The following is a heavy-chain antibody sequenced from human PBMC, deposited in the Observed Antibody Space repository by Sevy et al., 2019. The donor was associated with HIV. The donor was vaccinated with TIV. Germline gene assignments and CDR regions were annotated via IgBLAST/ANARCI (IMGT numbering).Heavy chain of an antibody. CDR3: AGGPLRGY. V-gene: IGHV3-53*01. J-gene: IGHJ4*02. CDR1: GFTISNNY. CDR2: IYSGGAT. D-gene: IGHD3-10*01. Sequence: GGSLRLSCAVSGFTISNNYMSWVRQAPGKGLEWVSLIYSGGATRYADSVKGRFTISRDNSANTLYLQMNNLRAVDTAVYYCAGGPLRGYWGQGTLVTVSS.